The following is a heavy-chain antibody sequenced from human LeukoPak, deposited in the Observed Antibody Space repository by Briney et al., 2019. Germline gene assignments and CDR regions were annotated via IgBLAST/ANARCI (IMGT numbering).Heavy chain of an antibody. J-gene: IGHJ4*02. CDR1: GFTFSSYG. CDR2: IRYDGSNK. D-gene: IGHD1-26*01. CDR3: AKGAPSGGSYSSDY. V-gene: IGHV3-30*02. Sequence: AGGSLRLSCAASGFTFSSYGMHWVRQAPGKGLEWVTFIRYDGSNKYYADSVKGRFTISRDNSNNTLYLQMNSLRAEDTAVYYCAKGAPSGGSYSSDYWGQGTLVTVSS.